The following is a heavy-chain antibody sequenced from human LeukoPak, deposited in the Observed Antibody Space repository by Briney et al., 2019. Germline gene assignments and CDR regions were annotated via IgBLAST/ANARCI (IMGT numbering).Heavy chain of an antibody. CDR1: GGSISSYY. Sequence: SETLSLTCTVSGGSISSYYWSWIRQPPGKGLEWIGSIYHSGSTYYNPSLKSRVTISVDTSKNQFSLKLSSVTAADTAVYYCARTAIYYYDSSGYYHIWFDPWGQGTLVTVSS. CDR3: ARTAIYYYDSSGYYHIWFDP. V-gene: IGHV4-59*08. J-gene: IGHJ5*02. CDR2: IYHSGST. D-gene: IGHD3-22*01.